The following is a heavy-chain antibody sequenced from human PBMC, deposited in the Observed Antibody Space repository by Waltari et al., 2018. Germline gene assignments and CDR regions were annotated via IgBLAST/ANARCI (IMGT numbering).Heavy chain of an antibody. D-gene: IGHD1-26*01. J-gene: IGHJ3*02. CDR2: IYYSGST. CDR1: GGSISSTSSY. V-gene: IGHV4-39*01. CDR3: GLERVGASGGAFDI. Sequence: QLQLQESGPGLVKPSETLSLTCTVSGGSISSTSSYWGWVRKHPGKGLGWIGSIYYSGSTDYNPSRKSRVTISVDTSKNQFALKLSSVTAADTAVYYCGLERVGASGGAFDIWGQGTMVTVSS.